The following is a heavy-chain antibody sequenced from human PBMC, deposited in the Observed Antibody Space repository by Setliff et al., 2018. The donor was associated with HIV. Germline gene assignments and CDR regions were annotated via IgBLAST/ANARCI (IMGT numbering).Heavy chain of an antibody. CDR1: GGSISSYY. CDR3: AGSGDMATFYWYFDL. Sequence: PSETLSLTCSVSGGSISSYYWSWIRQPPGKGLEWIGYIYYSGATNYNPSLKSRVTISVDTSKNQSSLRLSSVTAADTAVYYCAGSGDMATFYWYFDLWGRGTLVTVSS. CDR2: IYYSGAT. V-gene: IGHV4-59*01. J-gene: IGHJ2*01. D-gene: IGHD5-12*01.